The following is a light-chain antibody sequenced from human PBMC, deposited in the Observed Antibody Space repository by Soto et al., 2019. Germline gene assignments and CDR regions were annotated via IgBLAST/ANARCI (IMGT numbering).Light chain of an antibody. V-gene: IGKV3-15*01. Sequence: EIVMTQSPATLSVSPGERATLSCRASQSVSSNLAWYQQKPGQAPRLLIYGASTRATGIPARFSGSGSGTEFTLTISSLQSEDFAVYYCPQYNNWPPITFGQATRLEI. J-gene: IGKJ5*01. CDR1: QSVSSN. CDR3: PQYNNWPPIT. CDR2: GAS.